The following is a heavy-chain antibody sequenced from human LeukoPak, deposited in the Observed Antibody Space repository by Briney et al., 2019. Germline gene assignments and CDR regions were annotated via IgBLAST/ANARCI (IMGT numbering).Heavy chain of an antibody. CDR3: ARIGAGSSRAY. V-gene: IGHV3-21*01. J-gene: IGHJ4*02. CDR2: IVGSSST. Sequence: GGSLRLSCAASGFTFSNFAMTWVRQAPGKGLEWVSSIVGSSSTYYADSLKGRFTISRDNAKNSLYLQMNSLRAEDTAVYYCARIGAGSSRAYRGQGTLVTVSS. D-gene: IGHD6-13*01. CDR1: GFTFSNFA.